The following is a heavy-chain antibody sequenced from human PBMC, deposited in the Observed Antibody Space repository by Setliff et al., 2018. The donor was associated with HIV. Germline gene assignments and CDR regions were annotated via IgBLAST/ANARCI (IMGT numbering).Heavy chain of an antibody. CDR1: GGSFSGHS. CDR3: ASRIYYYDESRVLREEGFVP. CDR2: INRSGSA. V-gene: IGHV4-34*01. D-gene: IGHD3-22*01. J-gene: IGHJ5*02. Sequence: SETLSLTCAVYGGSFSGHSWTWIRQPPGKGLEWIGEINRSGSANYNRSLKSRVTVSLDMSKNQFSLKLTSVTAADTAMYYCASRIYYYDESRVLREEGFVPWGQGTLVTVSS.